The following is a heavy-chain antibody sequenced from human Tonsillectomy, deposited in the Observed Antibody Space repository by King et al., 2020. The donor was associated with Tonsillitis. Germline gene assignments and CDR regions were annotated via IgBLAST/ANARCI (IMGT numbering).Heavy chain of an antibody. Sequence: VQLVESGGGLGQPGGSLRLSCAAAGVNVGGCDMTLGRQSPGRGLEGLSVFYNAWGAYSAYSGKGRFTISRDNSKNTVHLQMNSLSVEDTAVYYCAGDCCTGSRADHWGQGVLVSVSS. CDR1: GVNVGGCD. V-gene: IGHV3-66*01. CDR2: FYNAWGA. CDR3: AGDCCTGSRADH. D-gene: IGHD2-8*02. J-gene: IGHJ4*02.